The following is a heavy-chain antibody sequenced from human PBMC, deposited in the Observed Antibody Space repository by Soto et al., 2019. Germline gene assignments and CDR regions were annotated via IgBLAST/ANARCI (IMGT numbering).Heavy chain of an antibody. Sequence: QVQLVQSGAEVRKPGSSVRLSCKASGGMFNTYAFNWVRQTPGQGLEWLGGIITFFGAAMYAQKFQGRVTITADEFTTTAYMELSSLRYDDTAVYYCARGGKERFRGPGMDVWGQGTTVTVSS. D-gene: IGHD1-1*01. V-gene: IGHV1-69*01. CDR2: IITFFGAA. CDR3: ARGGKERFRGPGMDV. J-gene: IGHJ6*02. CDR1: GGMFNTYA.